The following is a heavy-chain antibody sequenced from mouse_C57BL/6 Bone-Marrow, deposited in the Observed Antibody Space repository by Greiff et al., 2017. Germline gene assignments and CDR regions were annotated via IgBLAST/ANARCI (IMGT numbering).Heavy chain of an antibody. Sequence: EVQLQQSGAELVRPGASVKLSCTASGFNIKDYYMHWVKQRPEQGLEWIGRIDPEDGDTEYAPKFQGKATMTADTSSNTAYLQLSSLTSEDTAVYYCTVYYGNYGGAMDYWGQGTSVTVSS. J-gene: IGHJ4*01. D-gene: IGHD2-1*01. CDR2: IDPEDGDT. CDR1: GFNIKDYY. V-gene: IGHV14-1*01. CDR3: TVYYGNYGGAMDY.